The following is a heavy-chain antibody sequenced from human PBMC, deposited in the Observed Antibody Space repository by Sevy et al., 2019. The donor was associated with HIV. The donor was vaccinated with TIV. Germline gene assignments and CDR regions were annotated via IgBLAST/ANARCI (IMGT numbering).Heavy chain of an antibody. CDR2: ISGSTTST. Sequence: GGSLRLSCAASGFTFNSYAMGWVRQAPGKGLEWVSTISGSTTSTYYADSVKGRFTISRDTSKNTLYLQMNSLSVEDTDVFYCAKGEDVFEIWGQGTMVTVSS. CDR1: GFTFNSYA. CDR3: AKGEDVFEI. V-gene: IGHV3-23*01. J-gene: IGHJ3*02.